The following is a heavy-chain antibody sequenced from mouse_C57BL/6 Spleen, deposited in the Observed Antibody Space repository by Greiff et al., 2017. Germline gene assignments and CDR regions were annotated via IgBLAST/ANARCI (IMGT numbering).Heavy chain of an antibody. D-gene: IGHD2-4*01. CDR3: ANLYYDYDGGFAY. Sequence: VQLQQPGAELVKPGASVKMSCKASGYTFTSYWITWVKQRPGQGLEWIGVIYPGSGSTNYTEKFKSKATLTVDTSSSTAYMQLSSLTSEDSAVYYCANLYYDYDGGFAYWGQGTLVTVSA. CDR2: IYPGSGST. CDR1: GYTFTSYW. J-gene: IGHJ3*01. V-gene: IGHV1-55*01.